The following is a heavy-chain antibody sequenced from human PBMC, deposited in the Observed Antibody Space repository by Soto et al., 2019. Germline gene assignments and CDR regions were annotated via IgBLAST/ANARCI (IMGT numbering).Heavy chain of an antibody. CDR2: IYYSGST. D-gene: IGHD1-26*01. Sequence: ASETLSLTCTVSGGSISSGDYYWSWIRQPPGKGLEWIGYIYYSGSTYYNPSLKSRVTISVDTSKNQFSLKLSSVTAADTAVYYCARAFRIVGATWVDYWGQGTLVTVSS. CDR3: ARAFRIVGATWVDY. V-gene: IGHV4-30-4*01. CDR1: GGSISSGDYY. J-gene: IGHJ4*02.